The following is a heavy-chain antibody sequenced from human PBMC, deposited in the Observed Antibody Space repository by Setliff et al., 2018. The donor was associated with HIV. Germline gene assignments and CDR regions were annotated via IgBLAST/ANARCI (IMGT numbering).Heavy chain of an antibody. Sequence: GGSLRLSCAASGFTFSNYWMSWVRQAPGKGLEWVANIKQDGSEKFYVDSVKGRFTISRDNAKNSLYLQMNSLRAEDTAIYYCARGGASSLPLDYWGHGTLVTVSS. CDR3: ARGGASSLPLDY. D-gene: IGHD6-13*01. V-gene: IGHV3-7*01. J-gene: IGHJ4*01. CDR2: IKQDGSEK. CDR1: GFTFSNYW.